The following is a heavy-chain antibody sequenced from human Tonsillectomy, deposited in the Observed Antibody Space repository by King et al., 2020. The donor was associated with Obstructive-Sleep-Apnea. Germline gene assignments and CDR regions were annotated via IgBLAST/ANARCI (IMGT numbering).Heavy chain of an antibody. CDR2: ISSNGGST. CDR3: ARAQYYYDSSGYLGSDAFDI. J-gene: IGHJ3*02. D-gene: IGHD3-22*01. CDR1: GFTFSSYA. V-gene: IGHV3-64*01. Sequence: VQLVESGGGLVQSGGSLRLSCAASGFTFSSYAMHWVRQAPGKGLEYVSAISSNGGSTYYANSVKGRFTISRDNSKNTLYLQMGSLRAEDMAVYYCARAQYYYDSSGYLGSDAFDIWGQGTMVTVSS.